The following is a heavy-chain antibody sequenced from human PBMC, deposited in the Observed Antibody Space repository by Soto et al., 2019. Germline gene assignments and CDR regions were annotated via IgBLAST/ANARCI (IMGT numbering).Heavy chain of an antibody. CDR3: ARESFSASPNFFDY. D-gene: IGHD3-3*02. V-gene: IGHV3-48*03. CDR2: ISLSGSTI. Sequence: GSLRLSCAASGFAFSNYEMNWVRQAPGKGLEWVSYISLSGSTIYYADSVRGRFTISRDDAKNSLYLQMDSLRADDTAVYYCARESFSASPNFFDYWGQGTLVTVSS. J-gene: IGHJ4*02. CDR1: GFAFSNYE.